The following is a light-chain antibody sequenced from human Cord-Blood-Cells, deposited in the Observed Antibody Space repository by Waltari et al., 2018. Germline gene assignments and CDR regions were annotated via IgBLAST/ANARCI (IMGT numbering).Light chain of an antibody. Sequence: QSALTQPRSVSGSPGQSVTISCTGTSSDVGGYNYVSWYQQHPGKAPKLIVYDVSKRPSGVPVRVAGSKSGNTASLTISGLQAEDEADYYCCSYAGSYVFGTGTKVTVL. CDR2: DVS. J-gene: IGLJ1*01. CDR3: CSYAGSYV. CDR1: SSDVGGYNY. V-gene: IGLV2-11*01.